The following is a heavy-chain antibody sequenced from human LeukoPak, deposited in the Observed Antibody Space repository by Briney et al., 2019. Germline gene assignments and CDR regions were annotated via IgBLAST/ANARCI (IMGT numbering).Heavy chain of an antibody. Sequence: GGSLRPSCAASGFTFRSYWMHWVRQAPGKGLVWVSRINSDGSRTNYADSVKGRFTVSRDNAKNTLYLQMNSLRAEDTAVYYCARDVTYSGSYHDVCDVWGQGTMVTVSS. D-gene: IGHD1-26*01. CDR1: GFTFRSYW. CDR3: ARDVTYSGSYHDVCDV. J-gene: IGHJ3*01. V-gene: IGHV3-74*01. CDR2: INSDGSRT.